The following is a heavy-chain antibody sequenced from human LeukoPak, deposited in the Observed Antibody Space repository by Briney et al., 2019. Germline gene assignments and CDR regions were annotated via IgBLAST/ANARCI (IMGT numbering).Heavy chain of an antibody. CDR1: GGSISSTIHT. D-gene: IGHD3-22*01. CDR2: TYNSDNT. Sequence: PSQTLSLTCTVSGGSISSTIHTWNWIRQPAGKGLEWIGRTYNSDNTNYSPSLQSRITISVDTSKNQFSLKMSSVTAADTAVYYCAKGLYESSGRYYYHIDVWGKGTAVTVSS. CDR3: AKGLYESSGRYYYHIDV. V-gene: IGHV4-61*02. J-gene: IGHJ6*03.